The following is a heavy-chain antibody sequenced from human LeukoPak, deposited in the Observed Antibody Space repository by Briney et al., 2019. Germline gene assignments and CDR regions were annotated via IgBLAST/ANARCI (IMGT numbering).Heavy chain of an antibody. CDR2: INHSGST. Sequence: SETLSLTCAVYGGSFSGYYWSWIRQPPEKGLEWIGEINHSGSTNYNPSLKSRVTISVDTSKNQFSLKLSSVTAADTAVYYCARGQTIVGATGDFWGQGTLVTVSS. CDR1: GGSFSGYY. J-gene: IGHJ4*02. D-gene: IGHD1-26*01. V-gene: IGHV4-34*01. CDR3: ARGQTIVGATGDF.